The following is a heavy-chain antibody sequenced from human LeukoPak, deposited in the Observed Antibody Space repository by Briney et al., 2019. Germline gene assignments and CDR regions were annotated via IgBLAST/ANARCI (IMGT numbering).Heavy chain of an antibody. CDR2: MSSGDYT. J-gene: IGHJ5*02. V-gene: IGHV3-11*05. CDR1: GSTFSDYY. D-gene: IGHD2-2*01. CDR3: ARAPVPARWFDP. Sequence: PGGSLRLSCTASGSTFSDYYMSWIRQAPGKGLEWVSFMSSGDYTNYADSVKGRFTISRDNARNSVYLQMNSLRADDTAVYFCARAPVPARWFDPWGQGTLVTVSS.